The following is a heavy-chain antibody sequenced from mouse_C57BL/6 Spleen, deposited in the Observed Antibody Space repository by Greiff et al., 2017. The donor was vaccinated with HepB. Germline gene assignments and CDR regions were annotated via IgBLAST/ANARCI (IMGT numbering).Heavy chain of an antibody. CDR1: GYSITSGYY. V-gene: IGHV3-6*01. D-gene: IGHD2-4*01. J-gene: IGHJ4*01. Sequence: EVQLQESGPGLVKPSQSLSLTCSVTGYSITSGYYWNWIRQFPGNKLEWMGYISYDGSNNYNPSLKNRISITRDTSKNQFFLKLNSVTTEDTATYYCARDGRLRGYYAMDYWGQGTSVTVSS. CDR3: ARDGRLRGYYAMDY. CDR2: ISYDGSN.